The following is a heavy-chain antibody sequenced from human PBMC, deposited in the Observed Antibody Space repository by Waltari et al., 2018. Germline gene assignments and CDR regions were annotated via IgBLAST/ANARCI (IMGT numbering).Heavy chain of an antibody. Sequence: EVKVVESGVGLVQPGGSLSLSCAAHGLTFHNFYMAWVRQTPGKGLEWVASIKQDGSAKYYVDSVRGRFTISRDNAKNSLFLQMNSLRAEDTAVYYCARGYVGAFDMWGQGTMVTVSS. CDR1: GLTFHNFY. J-gene: IGHJ3*02. CDR2: IKQDGSAK. D-gene: IGHD1-20*01. CDR3: ARGYVGAFDM. V-gene: IGHV3-7*01.